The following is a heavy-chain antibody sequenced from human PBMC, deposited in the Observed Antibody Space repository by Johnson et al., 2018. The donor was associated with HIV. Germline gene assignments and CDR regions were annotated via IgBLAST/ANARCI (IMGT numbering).Heavy chain of an antibody. CDR2: IIGSGDST. V-gene: IGHV3-23*04. Sequence: VQLVESGGGLVQPGGSLRLSCAASGFTFSSYAMGWVRQAPGKGLEWVSTIIGSGDSTFYADSVRGRFTISRDNSRNTLFLQINSLRAEDTGVYYCARDIRLNTARDAFDIWGQGTMVTVST. CDR3: ARDIRLNTARDAFDI. J-gene: IGHJ3*02. D-gene: IGHD2-21*01. CDR1: GFTFSSYA.